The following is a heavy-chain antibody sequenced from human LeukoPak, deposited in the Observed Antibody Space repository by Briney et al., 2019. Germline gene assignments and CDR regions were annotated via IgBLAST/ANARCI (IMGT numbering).Heavy chain of an antibody. J-gene: IGHJ4*02. CDR1: GGTFSSYA. CDR2: INPNSGAT. Sequence: ASVKVSCKASGGTFSSYAISWVRQAPAQGLEWMGWINPNSGATNYAQNFQGRVTMTRATSITTAYMELIRLRTDDAAVYFCAKDEYGDVCCFDYWGQGTLVTVSS. V-gene: IGHV1-2*02. D-gene: IGHD4-17*01. CDR3: AKDEYGDVCCFDY.